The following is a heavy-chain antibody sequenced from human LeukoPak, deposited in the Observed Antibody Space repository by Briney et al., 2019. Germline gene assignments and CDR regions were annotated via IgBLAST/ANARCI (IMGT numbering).Heavy chain of an antibody. D-gene: IGHD4-17*01. CDR3: AKGITVTTGGSY. J-gene: IGHJ4*02. CDR2: ISHSGRST. V-gene: IGHV3-23*01. CDR1: GFIFSDFD. Sequence: GGSLRLSCAASGFIFSDFDMSWVRQAPGKGLEWVSAISHSGRSTYYADSVKGRFTISRDNSKNTLYLQMNSLRAEDTAVYYCAKGITVTTGGSYWGQGTLVTVSS.